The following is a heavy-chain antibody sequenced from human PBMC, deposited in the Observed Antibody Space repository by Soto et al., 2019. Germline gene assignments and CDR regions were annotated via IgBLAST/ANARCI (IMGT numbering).Heavy chain of an antibody. J-gene: IGHJ6*02. Sequence: ASVNVSCQFSGYTLTELSIHWVRQAPGKGREGMGCFDPEDGETIYAQKFQGRVTMTEDTSTDTAYMELSSLRSEDTAVYYCETYDFWSGYPQEHYYYGMDVWGQGTPVTVSS. CDR1: GYTLTELS. D-gene: IGHD3-3*01. CDR2: FDPEDGET. V-gene: IGHV1-24*01. CDR3: ETYDFWSGYPQEHYYYGMDV.